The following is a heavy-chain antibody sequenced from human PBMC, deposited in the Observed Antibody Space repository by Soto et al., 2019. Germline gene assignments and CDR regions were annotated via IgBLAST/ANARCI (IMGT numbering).Heavy chain of an antibody. J-gene: IGHJ5*02. V-gene: IGHV4-30-2*01. CDR3: ARSAGKDQLLWFDP. D-gene: IGHD1-26*01. CDR1: GGSISSGGYS. CDR2: IYHSGST. Sequence: QLQLQESGSGLVKPSQTLSLTCAVSGGSISSGGYSWSWIRQPPGKGLEWIGYIYHSGSTYYNPSLKSRVTISVDRSKNQFSLKLSSVTAADTAVYYCARSAGKDQLLWFDPWGQGTLVTVSS.